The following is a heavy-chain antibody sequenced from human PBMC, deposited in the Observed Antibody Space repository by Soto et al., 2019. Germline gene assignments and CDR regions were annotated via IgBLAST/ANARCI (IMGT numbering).Heavy chain of an antibody. V-gene: IGHV3-21*02. J-gene: IGHJ3*01. CDR1: GFTFSDYS. CDR2: IGNSNNPT. CDR3: AREEGYCNGGPCYRGAFDF. D-gene: IGHD2-15*01. Sequence: EVQLVESGGGLVKPGGSPRLSCAASGFTFSDYSMLWVRQAPGKGLEWLAVIGNSNNPTFYADSVRGRFTISRDNPKNSVYLQMNSLREEDTAVYFCAREEGYCNGGPCYRGAFDFWGQGTIVNVSS.